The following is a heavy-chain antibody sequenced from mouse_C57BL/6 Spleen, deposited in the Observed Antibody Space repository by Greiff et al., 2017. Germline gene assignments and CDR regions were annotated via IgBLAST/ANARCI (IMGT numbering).Heavy chain of an antibody. V-gene: IGHV14-1*01. J-gene: IGHJ4*01. D-gene: IGHD2-5*01. CDR3: TTYYSKGDYAMDY. CDR1: GFNIKDYY. Sequence: EVQVVESGAELVRPGASVKLSCTASGFNIKDYYMHWVKQRPEQGLEWIGRIDPEDGDTEYAPKFQGKATMTADTSSNTAYLQLSSLTSEDTAVYYCTTYYSKGDYAMDYWGQGTSVTVSS. CDR2: IDPEDGDT.